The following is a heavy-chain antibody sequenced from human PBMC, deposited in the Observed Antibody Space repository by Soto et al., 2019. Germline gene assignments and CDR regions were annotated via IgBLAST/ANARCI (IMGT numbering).Heavy chain of an antibody. CDR1: GFTFSTYA. D-gene: IGHD2-2*01. CDR2: ISGRGGGT. CDR3: ARQMTSSTNYYDY. V-gene: IGHV3-23*01. J-gene: IGHJ4*02. Sequence: GASLRLSCAASGFTFSTYAMSWVRQAPGKGLEWVSAISGRGGGTFYADSVKGRFTIARDNSKNTLFLQMNSLRAEDTAVYFCARQMTSSTNYYDYWGQGTLVTVSS.